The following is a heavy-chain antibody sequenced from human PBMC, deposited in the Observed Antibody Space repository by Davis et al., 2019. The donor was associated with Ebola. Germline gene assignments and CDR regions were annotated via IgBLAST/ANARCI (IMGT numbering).Heavy chain of an antibody. CDR3: ARRGKRYWYFDL. CDR2: ISGSGGST. D-gene: IGHD3-16*01. CDR1: GFTFSSHA. J-gene: IGHJ2*01. V-gene: IGHV3-23*01. Sequence: GESLKISCAASGFTFSSHAMSWVRQAPGKGLEWVSAISGSGGSTYYADSVKGRFTISRDNSKNTLYLQMNSLRAEDTSVYYCARRGKRYWYFDLWGRGTLVTVSS.